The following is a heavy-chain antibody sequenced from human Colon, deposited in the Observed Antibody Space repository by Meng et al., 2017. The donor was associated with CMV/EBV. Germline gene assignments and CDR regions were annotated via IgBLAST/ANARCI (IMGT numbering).Heavy chain of an antibody. CDR3: ARGFYLPGRFDAGGFDF. D-gene: IGHD1-1*01. J-gene: IGHJ4*02. CDR2: ITGDDNR. Sequence: GPTLVKPTQTLTLTCTFSGFSLTTDALRVHWIRQTPGGALEWLARITGDDNRLFNTSMKTRLSISKDAAKRQVVLSMTNMGPLDTATYFCARGFYLPGRFDAGGFDFWGQGSLVTVSS. CDR1: GFSLTTDALR. V-gene: IGHV2-70D*14.